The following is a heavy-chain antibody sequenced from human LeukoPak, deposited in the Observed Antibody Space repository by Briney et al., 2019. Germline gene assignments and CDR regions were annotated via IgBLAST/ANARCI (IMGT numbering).Heavy chain of an antibody. CDR2: IRYDGSNK. V-gene: IGHV3-30*02. CDR3: AKDSGSYYTSDC. D-gene: IGHD3-10*01. CDR1: AFTFNNYD. J-gene: IGHJ4*02. Sequence: GGSLGLSCAASAFTFNNYDMHWVRQAPGKGLEWVAFIRYDGSNKYYADFVKGRFTISRDNSKNTLYLLMNSLRAEDTAVYYCAKDSGSYYTSDCWGQGTLVTVSS.